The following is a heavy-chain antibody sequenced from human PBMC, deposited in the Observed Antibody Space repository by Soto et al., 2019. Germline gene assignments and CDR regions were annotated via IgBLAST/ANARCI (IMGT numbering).Heavy chain of an antibody. CDR1: GYTLPELS. V-gene: IGHV1-24*01. J-gene: IGHJ6*02. CDR3: ATGLRGGDYYGMDV. Sequence: ASVKVSFKVSGYTLPELSMHWVRQAPGKGLEWMGGFDPEDGETIYAQKFQGRVTMTEDTSTDTAYMELSSLRSEDTAVYYCATGLRGGDYYGMDVWGQGTTVTVSS. CDR2: FDPEDGET. D-gene: IGHD2-21*01.